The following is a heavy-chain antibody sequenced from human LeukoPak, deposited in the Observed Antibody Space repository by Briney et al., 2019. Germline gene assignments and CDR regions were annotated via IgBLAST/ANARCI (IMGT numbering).Heavy chain of an antibody. CDR1: GFTFRSYW. J-gene: IGHJ4*02. CDR3: ARVRYSDY. V-gene: IGHV3-7*04. CDR2: IKQDGSEK. D-gene: IGHD3-9*01. Sequence: QPGGSLRLSCAASGFTFRSYWMTWVRQAPGKGLEWVANIKQDGSEKNYVDSVKGRFTISRDNVKNSLYLQMNSLRAEDTAVYYCARVRYSDYWGQGTLVTVSS.